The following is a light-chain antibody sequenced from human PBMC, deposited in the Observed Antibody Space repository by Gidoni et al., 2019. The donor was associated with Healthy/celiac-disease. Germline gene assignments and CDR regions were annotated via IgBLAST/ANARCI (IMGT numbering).Light chain of an antibody. CDR1: QGISSY. V-gene: IGKV1-8*01. CDR3: QQYYSYPPLT. CDR2: AAS. Sequence: AIRMTQSPSSLSASTGDRVTITCRASQGISSYLAWYQQKPGKAPKLLIYAASTLQSGVPSRFSGSGSGTDCTLTISGLQSEDFATYYCQQYYSYPPLTFGGGTKVEIK. J-gene: IGKJ4*01.